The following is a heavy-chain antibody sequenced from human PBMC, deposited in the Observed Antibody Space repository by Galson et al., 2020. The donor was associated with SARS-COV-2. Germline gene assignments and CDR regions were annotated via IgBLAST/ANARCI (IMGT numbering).Heavy chain of an antibody. J-gene: IGHJ3*02. Sequence: SETLSLTCTVSGGSISSSSYYWGWIRQPPGKGLEWIGSIYYSGSTYYNPSLKSRVTISVDTSKNQFSLKLSSVTAADTAVYYCARLILTGYYKVGAFDIWGQGTMVTVSS. D-gene: IGHD3-9*01. CDR1: GGSISSSSYY. CDR3: ARLILTGYYKVGAFDI. CDR2: IYYSGST. V-gene: IGHV4-39*01.